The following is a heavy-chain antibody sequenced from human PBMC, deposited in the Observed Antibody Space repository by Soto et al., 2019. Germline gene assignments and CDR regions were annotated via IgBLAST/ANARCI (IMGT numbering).Heavy chain of an antibody. CDR2: IYYSGST. D-gene: IGHD1-1*01. V-gene: IGHV4-31*03. CDR1: GGSISSGGYY. Sequence: QVQLQESGPGLVKPSQTLSLTCTVSGGSISSGGYYWSWIRQHPGKGLEWIGYIYYSGSTYYNPSRKSRVTISVDTSKNQFSLKLSSVTAADTAVYYCARELKIRNDIIFFDYWGQGTLVTVSS. J-gene: IGHJ4*02. CDR3: ARELKIRNDIIFFDY.